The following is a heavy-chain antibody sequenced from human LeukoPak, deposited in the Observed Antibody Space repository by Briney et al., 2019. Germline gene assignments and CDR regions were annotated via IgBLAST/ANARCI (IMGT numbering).Heavy chain of an antibody. D-gene: IGHD4-17*01. J-gene: IGHJ4*02. CDR1: GFTFSSYA. CDR3: ASSRVPRPTVTPVWDFDY. CDR2: ISGSGGST. Sequence: GGSLRLSCAASGFTFSSYAMSWVRQAPGKGLEWVSAISGSGGSTYYADSVKGRFTISRDNSKNSLYLQMNSLRAEDTAVYYCASSRVPRPTVTPVWDFDYWGQGTLVSVSS. V-gene: IGHV3-23*01.